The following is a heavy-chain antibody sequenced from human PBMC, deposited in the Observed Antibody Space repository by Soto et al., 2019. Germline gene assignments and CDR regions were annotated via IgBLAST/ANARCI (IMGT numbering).Heavy chain of an antibody. CDR3: ARTGSVALTGQIDY. Sequence: GGSLRLSCAASGFTFSSYAMHWVLQAPCKGLEWVGFIWYDGSNTFYAESVKGRFTISRDNSKNTVYLQINALRAEDTAVYYCARTGSVALTGQIDYWGQGTLVTVSS. CDR2: IWYDGSNT. CDR1: GFTFSSYA. D-gene: IGHD7-27*01. J-gene: IGHJ4*02. V-gene: IGHV3-33*01.